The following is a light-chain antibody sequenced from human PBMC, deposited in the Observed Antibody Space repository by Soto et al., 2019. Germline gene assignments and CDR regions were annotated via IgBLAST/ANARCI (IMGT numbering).Light chain of an antibody. CDR3: QQYGSSLLT. J-gene: IGKJ4*01. V-gene: IGKV3-20*01. Sequence: EIVLTQSPGTLSLSPGERATLSCRASQSVSSSYLAWYQQKPGQAPRLLIYGASSRATGITDRFSGSGSGTDFPLTISRLEPEDIAVYCCQQYGSSLLTFGGGTKVEIK. CDR1: QSVSSSY. CDR2: GAS.